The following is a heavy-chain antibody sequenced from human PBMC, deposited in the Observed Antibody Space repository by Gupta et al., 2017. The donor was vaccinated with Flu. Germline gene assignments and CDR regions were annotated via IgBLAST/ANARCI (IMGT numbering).Heavy chain of an antibody. CDR3: ARVVGYYDSSGYYYVAEYFQH. CDR1: GGSISSGGYY. CDR2: IYYSGST. Sequence: QVQLQESGPGLVKPSQTLSLTCTVSGGSISSGGYYWSWIRQHPGKGLEWIGYIYYSGSTYYNPSLKSRVTISVDTSKNQFSLKLSSVTAADTAVYYCARVVGYYDSSGYYYVAEYFQHWGQGTLVTVSS. J-gene: IGHJ1*01. D-gene: IGHD3-22*01. V-gene: IGHV4-31*03.